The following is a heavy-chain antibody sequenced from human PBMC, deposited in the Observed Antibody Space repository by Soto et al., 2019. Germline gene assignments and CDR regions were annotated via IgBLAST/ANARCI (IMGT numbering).Heavy chain of an antibody. CDR1: GGSISSYY. CDR2: IYYSGST. D-gene: IGHD3-22*01. CDR3: VNYDSTGYYYYYGMDV. J-gene: IGHJ6*02. Sequence: PSETLSLTCTVSGGSISSYYWSWIRQPPGKGLEWIGYIYYSGSTNYNPSLKSRVTISVDTSKNQFSLKLSSVTAADTAVYYCVNYDSTGYYYYYGMDVWGQGTTVTVSS. V-gene: IGHV4-59*01.